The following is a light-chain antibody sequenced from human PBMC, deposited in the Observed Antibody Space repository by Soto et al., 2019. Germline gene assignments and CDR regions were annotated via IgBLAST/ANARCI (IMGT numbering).Light chain of an antibody. Sequence: QPVLTQPASVSGSPGQSITISCTATSSDLDPFTYVSWYQQHPGKAPKLIIYEVSNRPSGVSDRFSGSQSGNTASLTISGLQAEDEADYYCSSYTSSGSWVFGGGTQLTVL. J-gene: IGLJ3*02. CDR1: SSDLDPFTY. V-gene: IGLV2-14*01. CDR3: SSYTSSGSWV. CDR2: EVS.